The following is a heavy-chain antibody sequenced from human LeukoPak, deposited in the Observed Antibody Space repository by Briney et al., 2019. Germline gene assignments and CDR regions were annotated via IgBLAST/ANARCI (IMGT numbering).Heavy chain of an antibody. CDR1: GGTFSSYA. Sequence: SVKVSCKASGGTFSSYAISWVRQAPGQGLEWMGGIIPIFGTANYAQKFQGRVTITADESTSTAYMELSSLRSEDTAVYYCALNRYYDILTGYPFDYWGQGTLVTVSS. J-gene: IGHJ4*02. CDR2: IIPIFGTA. V-gene: IGHV1-69*13. D-gene: IGHD3-9*01. CDR3: ALNRYYDILTGYPFDY.